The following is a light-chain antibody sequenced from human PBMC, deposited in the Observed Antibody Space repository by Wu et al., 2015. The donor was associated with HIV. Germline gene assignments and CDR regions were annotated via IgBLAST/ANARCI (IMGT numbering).Light chain of an antibody. CDR3: QQSYSTPDS. Sequence: AIQLTQSPSSLSASVGDRVTITCRASQGISSGLAWYQQKPGKAPNLLIYDASSLESGVPSRFSGGGSGTDFTLTISSLQPEDFATYYCQQSYSTPDSFGQGTKLEIK. V-gene: IGKV1-13*02. CDR2: DAS. CDR1: QGISSG. J-gene: IGKJ2*03.